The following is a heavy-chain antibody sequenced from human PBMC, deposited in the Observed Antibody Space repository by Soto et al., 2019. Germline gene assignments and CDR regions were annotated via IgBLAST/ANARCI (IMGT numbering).Heavy chain of an antibody. J-gene: IGHJ4*02. Sequence: PGGSLRLSCTVSGFAFNNYGINWVRQAPGKGLEWVSSISKSDYTYYSDSVKGQFTISRDNAKSSVSLQMNTLRVDDTAVYYCAREDSIIIPAVSDFWGQGTLVTVSS. CDR2: ISKSDYT. D-gene: IGHD3-22*01. CDR1: GFAFNNYG. V-gene: IGHV3-21*01. CDR3: AREDSIIIPAVSDF.